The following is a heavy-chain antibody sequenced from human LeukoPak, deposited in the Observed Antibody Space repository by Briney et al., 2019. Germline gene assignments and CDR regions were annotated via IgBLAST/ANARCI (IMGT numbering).Heavy chain of an antibody. V-gene: IGHV3-30*18. Sequence: AGGSLRLSCAASGFTSSSYGMHWVRQAPGKGLEWVAVISYDGSNKYYADSVKGRFTISRDNSKNTLYLQMNSLRAEDTAVNYCAKAAPRGDYWGQGTLVTVSS. CDR3: AKAAPRGDY. J-gene: IGHJ4*02. CDR1: GFTSSSYG. CDR2: ISYDGSNK.